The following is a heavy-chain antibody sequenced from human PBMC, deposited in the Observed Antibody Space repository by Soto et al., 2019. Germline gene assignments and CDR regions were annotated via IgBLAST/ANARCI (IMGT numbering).Heavy chain of an antibody. Sequence: GWSLRLSCASSVFTFSIYAMTWVRQAPGKGLEWVSGLSSSGGTTHYADSVKGRFTISRDNSKNTLFLQMNSLRAEDTAVYYCAKLPRGSSPENDYWGQGTLVTVSS. CDR2: LSSSGGTT. V-gene: IGHV3-23*01. D-gene: IGHD6-6*01. CDR1: VFTFSIYA. J-gene: IGHJ4*02. CDR3: AKLPRGSSPENDY.